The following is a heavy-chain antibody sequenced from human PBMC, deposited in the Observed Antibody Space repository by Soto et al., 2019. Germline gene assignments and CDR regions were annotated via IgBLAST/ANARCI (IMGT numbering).Heavy chain of an antibody. J-gene: IGHJ4*02. CDR2: INHSGGT. V-gene: IGHV4-34*01. Sequence: ASLSLTCAVYGGSFGVHYWRWIRQPPGKGLEWIGEINHSGGTSYNPSLKSRVTISVDTSKSQFSLKLTSVTAADSAVYYCARGSVDTVDSSGFYEYWAQGTPVTVPS. D-gene: IGHD3-22*01. CDR3: ARGSVDTVDSSGFYEY. CDR1: GGSFGVHY.